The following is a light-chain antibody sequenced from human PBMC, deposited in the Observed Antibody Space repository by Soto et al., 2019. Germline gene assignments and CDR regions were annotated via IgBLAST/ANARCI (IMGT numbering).Light chain of an antibody. J-gene: IGLJ3*02. Sequence: QAVVTQPPSASQTPGQRVTISCSGSRSNVGRNSVSWYQHLPGTAPKLLIYSHDQRPSGVPDRISASRSGTAASLAISGLRSEDEAFYYCAAWDDSLNAWVFGGGTKLTVL. V-gene: IGLV1-44*01. CDR1: RSNVGRNS. CDR2: SHD. CDR3: AAWDDSLNAWV.